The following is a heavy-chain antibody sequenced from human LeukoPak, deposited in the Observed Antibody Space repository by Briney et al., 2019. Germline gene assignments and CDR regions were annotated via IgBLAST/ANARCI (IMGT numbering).Heavy chain of an antibody. V-gene: IGHV4-59*01. Sequence: SETLSLTCTVSGGPISSYYWSWIRQPPGKGLEWIGYIYYSGSTNYNPSLKSRVTISIDTSKNQFSLKLSSATAADTAVYYCAREIAAAGTFDYWGQGTLVTVSS. CDR1: GGPISSYY. J-gene: IGHJ4*02. CDR3: AREIAAAGTFDY. CDR2: IYYSGST. D-gene: IGHD6-13*01.